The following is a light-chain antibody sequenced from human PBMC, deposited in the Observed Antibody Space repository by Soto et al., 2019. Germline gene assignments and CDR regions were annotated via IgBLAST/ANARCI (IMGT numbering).Light chain of an antibody. CDR1: SSNIGAGYD. J-gene: IGLJ2*01. Sequence: QSVLTQPPSVSGAPGQRVTISCTGSSSNIGAGYDVHWYQQRPGTAPKLLIYGNINRPSGVPDRFSASKSGTSASLAITGLQAEDEADYYCQSYGSSLNGVVFGGGTKVTVL. CDR2: GNI. V-gene: IGLV1-40*01. CDR3: QSYGSSLNGVV.